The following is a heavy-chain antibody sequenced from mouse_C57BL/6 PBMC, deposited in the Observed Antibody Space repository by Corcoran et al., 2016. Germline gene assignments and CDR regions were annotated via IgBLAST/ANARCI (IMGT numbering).Heavy chain of an antibody. J-gene: IGHJ1*03. V-gene: IGHV1-18*01. CDR2: INPNNGGT. CDR3: ASSPYSSYWYFDA. CDR1: GYTFTDYN. Sequence: EVQLQQSGPELVKPGASVKIPCKASGYTFTDYNMDWVKQSHGKSLEWIGDINPNNGGTIYNQKFKGKATLTVDKSSSTAYMELRSLTSEDTAVYYCASSPYSSYWYFDAWGTGTTVTVSS.